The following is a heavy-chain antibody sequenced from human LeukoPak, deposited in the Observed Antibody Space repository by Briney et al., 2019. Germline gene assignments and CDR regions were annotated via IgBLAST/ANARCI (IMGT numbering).Heavy chain of an antibody. J-gene: IGHJ4*02. D-gene: IGHD1-26*01. CDR1: GGSISSYY. V-gene: IGHV4-59*01. CDR3: ARDRRGVGAAPFDY. Sequence: SETLSLTCTVSGGSISSYYWSWIRQPPGKGLEWIGYIYYSGSTNYNPSLKSRVTISVDTSKNQFSLKLSSVTAADTAVYYCARDRRGVGAAPFDYWGQGTLVSVSS. CDR2: IYYSGST.